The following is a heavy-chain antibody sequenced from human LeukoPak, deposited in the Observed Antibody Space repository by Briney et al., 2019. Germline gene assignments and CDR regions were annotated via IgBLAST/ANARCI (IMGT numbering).Heavy chain of an antibody. V-gene: IGHV1-69*06. CDR3: ARNTADTAMVTVDY. J-gene: IGHJ4*02. CDR2: IIPIFGTA. Sequence: SVKVSCKASGGTFSSYAISWVRQAPGQGLEWMGGIIPIFGTANYAQKFQGRVTITADKSTSTAYMELSSLRSEDTAVYYCARNTADTAMVTVDYWGQGALVTVSS. D-gene: IGHD5-18*01. CDR1: GGTFSSYA.